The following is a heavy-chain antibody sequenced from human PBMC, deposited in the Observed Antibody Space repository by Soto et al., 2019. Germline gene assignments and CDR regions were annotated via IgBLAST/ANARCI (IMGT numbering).Heavy chain of an antibody. J-gene: IGHJ5*02. V-gene: IGHV4-39*01. CDR2: VYYTETT. CDR1: GGSINSSDHF. CDR3: ARQRVLSTNMFITSFDP. Sequence: SETLSLTCSLSGGSINSSDHFWGWIRQTPGKGLEWIGSVYYTETTYYNPSLKSPVTISVETSRNTFPLKVNSVTAADTGIYYCARQRVLSTNMFITSFDPWGQGTLVTVS. D-gene: IGHD3-10*02.